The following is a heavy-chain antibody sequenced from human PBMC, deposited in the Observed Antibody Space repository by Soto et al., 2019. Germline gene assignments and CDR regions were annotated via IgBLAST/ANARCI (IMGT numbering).Heavy chain of an antibody. Sequence: PSETLSLTCTVSGVSVSSGSFYWAWIRQPPGKGLEWIGFGSYSGTTNYKPSLKSRVTISVDTSRSQISLKVSSLTAADTAVYYCARGATVTQYDYWGQGTLVIVSS. D-gene: IGHD4-17*01. V-gene: IGHV4-61*01. CDR3: ARGATVTQYDY. J-gene: IGHJ4*02. CDR2: GSYSGTT. CDR1: GVSVSSGSFY.